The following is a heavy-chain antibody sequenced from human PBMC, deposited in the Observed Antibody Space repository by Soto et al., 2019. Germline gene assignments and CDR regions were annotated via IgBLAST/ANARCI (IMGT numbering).Heavy chain of an antibody. CDR2: IYYSGST. Sequence: TLSLTCIVSGGSISSDYWSWIRQPPGKGLEWIGHIYYSGSTNYNPSLKSRVTISVDTSKNQLSLRLTSVTAADTAVYYCARDPLLWFGELGEDYYYYGMDVWGQGTTVTVSS. D-gene: IGHD3-10*01. J-gene: IGHJ6*02. CDR1: GGSISSDY. CDR3: ARDPLLWFGELGEDYYYYGMDV. V-gene: IGHV4-59*01.